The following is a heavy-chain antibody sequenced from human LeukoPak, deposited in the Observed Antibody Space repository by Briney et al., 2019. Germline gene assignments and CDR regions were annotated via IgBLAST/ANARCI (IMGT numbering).Heavy chain of an antibody. Sequence: KTSETLSLTCTVSGGSISSGGYYWSWIRQHPGKGLEWIGYIYYSGSTNYNPSLKSRVTISVDTSKNQFSLKLSSVTAADTAVYYCARVESGSYPYYYYYMDVWGKGTTVTVSS. V-gene: IGHV4-61*08. CDR2: IYYSGST. J-gene: IGHJ6*03. CDR1: GGSISSGGYY. CDR3: ARVESGSYPYYYYYMDV. D-gene: IGHD1-26*01.